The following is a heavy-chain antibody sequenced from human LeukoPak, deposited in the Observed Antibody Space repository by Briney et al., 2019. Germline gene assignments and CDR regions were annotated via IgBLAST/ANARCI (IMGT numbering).Heavy chain of an antibody. CDR3: ARDLSATARAYDY. CDR2: IAISGIYI. V-gene: IGHV3-21*01. Sequence: GGSLRLSCAASGFILSDYNMNWVRQAPGKGLEWVSFIAISGIYITYADSVKGRFTISRDNAKNSLYLQMNSLRAEDTAVYYCARDLSATARAYDYWGQGTLVTVSS. CDR1: GFILSDYN. J-gene: IGHJ4*02. D-gene: IGHD1-26*01.